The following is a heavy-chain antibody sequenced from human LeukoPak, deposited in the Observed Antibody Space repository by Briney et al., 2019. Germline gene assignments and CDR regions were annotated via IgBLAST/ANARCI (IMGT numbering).Heavy chain of an antibody. Sequence: PSETLSLTCTVSGGSISSYYWSWLRQPPGKGLEWIGYIYYSGSTNYNPSLKSRVTISVDTSKNQFSLKLSSVTAADTAVYYCARIKWELSYYYYYGMDVWGQGTTVTVSS. CDR1: GGSISSYY. CDR2: IYYSGST. CDR3: ARIKWELSYYYYYGMDV. V-gene: IGHV4-59*08. J-gene: IGHJ6*02. D-gene: IGHD1-26*01.